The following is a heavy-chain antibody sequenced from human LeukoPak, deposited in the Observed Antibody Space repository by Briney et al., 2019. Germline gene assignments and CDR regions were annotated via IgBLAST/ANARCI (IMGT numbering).Heavy chain of an antibody. CDR3: ARTDVVVTASFDY. D-gene: IGHD2-21*02. J-gene: IGHJ4*02. Sequence: GGPLRLSCAASGFTFSSYAMSWVRQAPGKGLEWVSAISGSGGSTYYADSVKGRFTISRDNSKNTLYLQMNSLRAEDTAVYYCARTDVVVTASFDYWGQGTLVTVSS. CDR2: ISGSGGST. CDR1: GFTFSSYA. V-gene: IGHV3-23*01.